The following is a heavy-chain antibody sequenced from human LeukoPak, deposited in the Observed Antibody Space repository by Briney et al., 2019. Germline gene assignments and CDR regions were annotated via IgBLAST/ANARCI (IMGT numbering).Heavy chain of an antibody. CDR3: ARDVEMAKIRTTNFDY. J-gene: IGHJ4*02. V-gene: IGHV3-7*01. D-gene: IGHD5-24*01. CDR1: GFTFSAYW. CDR2: IKHDGSEK. Sequence: PGGSLRLSCAASGFTFSAYWMSWVRQAPGKGLEWVANIKHDGSEKSYVDSVKGRFTFSRDNAKNSLYLQMNSLRAEDTAVYYCARDVEMAKIRTTNFDYWGQGTLVTVSS.